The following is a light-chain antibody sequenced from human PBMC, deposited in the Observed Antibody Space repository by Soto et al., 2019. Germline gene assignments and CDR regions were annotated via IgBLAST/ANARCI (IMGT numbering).Light chain of an antibody. J-gene: IGLJ2*01. V-gene: IGLV2-14*01. CDR1: NSDVGSYNS. CDR3: RSYRSSSTLVV. Sequence: QSVLTQPASVSGSPGQSITISCTGTNSDVGSYNSVSWYQQHPGKAPKLMIYDVSNRPSGVSNRFSGSKSGNTASLTSSGLQAEDEADYYGRSYRSSSTLVVFGGGTKLT. CDR2: DVS.